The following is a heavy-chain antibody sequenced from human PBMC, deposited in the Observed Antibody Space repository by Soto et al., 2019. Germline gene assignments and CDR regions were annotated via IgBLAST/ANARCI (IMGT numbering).Heavy chain of an antibody. J-gene: IGHJ5*02. CDR3: ARGGDRMTLQS. V-gene: IGHV1-69*06. D-gene: IGHD3-10*01. Sequence: GASVKVSCKASGGTFSSYAISWVRQAPGQGLEWMGGIIPIFGTANYAQKFQGRVTITADTSASTVYMELTSLTSEDTAVYSCARGGDRMTLQSWGQGTLVTVSS. CDR2: IIPIFGTA. CDR1: GGTFSSYA.